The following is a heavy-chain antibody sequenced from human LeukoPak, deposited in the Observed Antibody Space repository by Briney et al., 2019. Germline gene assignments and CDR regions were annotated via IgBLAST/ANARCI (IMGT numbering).Heavy chain of an antibody. CDR1: GFTFDDYA. J-gene: IGHJ6*02. V-gene: IGHV3-9*01. D-gene: IGHD2-2*01. CDR2: IGWNSGSI. Sequence: GGSLRLSCAASGFTFDDYAMHWVRHAPGKGLEWVSSIGWNSGSIGYADSVKGRFTISRDNAKNSLYLQMNSLRAEDTALYHCAKDIGHCGSSICSYARDFYGMDVWGQGTTVTVSS. CDR3: AKDIGHCGSSICSYARDFYGMDV.